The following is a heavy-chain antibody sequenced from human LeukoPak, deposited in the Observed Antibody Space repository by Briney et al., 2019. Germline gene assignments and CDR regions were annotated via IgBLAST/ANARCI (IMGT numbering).Heavy chain of an antibody. CDR1: RYSISSGFY. Sequence: SVTLSFTCAVSRYSISSGFYWRRTRQPPGKGLEWIGTIYNSATSSYKLSLKSRVTISVHTTTNQLSLKVLSVAAAAVDAYYCARVGYDDSRGLISWGQGTLVTVSS. J-gene: IGHJ5*02. CDR2: IYNSATS. CDR3: ARVGYDDSRGLIS. V-gene: IGHV4-38-2*01. D-gene: IGHD3-22*01.